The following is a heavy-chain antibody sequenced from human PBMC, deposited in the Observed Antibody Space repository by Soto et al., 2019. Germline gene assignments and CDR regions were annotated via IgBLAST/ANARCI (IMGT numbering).Heavy chain of an antibody. CDR1: GFTFSSYG. CDR2: IWYDGSNK. CDR3: ARSMYYDFWSGYYGVFDY. Sequence: QVQLVESGGGVVQPGRSLRLSCAASGFTFSSYGMHWVRQAPGKGLEWVAVIWYDGSNKYYADSVKGRFTISRDNSKNTLYLQMKSLRAEDTAVYYCARSMYYDFWSGYYGVFDYWGQGTLVTVSS. D-gene: IGHD3-3*01. V-gene: IGHV3-33*01. J-gene: IGHJ4*02.